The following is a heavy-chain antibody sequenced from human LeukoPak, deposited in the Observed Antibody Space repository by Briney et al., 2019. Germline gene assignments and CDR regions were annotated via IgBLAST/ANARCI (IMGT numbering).Heavy chain of an antibody. D-gene: IGHD3-22*01. Sequence: GGSLRLSCAASGFTSSSYAMSWVRQAPGKGLEWVSALSGSGGSTYYVDSVKGRFTISRDNSKNTLYLQMNSLRAEDTAVYYCASPAGYYYDSSGYTKTDYWGQGTLVTVSS. CDR3: ASPAGYYYDSSGYTKTDY. CDR1: GFTSSSYA. J-gene: IGHJ4*02. V-gene: IGHV3-23*01. CDR2: LSGSGGST.